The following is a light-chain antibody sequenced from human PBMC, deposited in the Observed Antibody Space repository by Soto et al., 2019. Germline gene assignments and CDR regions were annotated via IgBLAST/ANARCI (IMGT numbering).Light chain of an antibody. CDR3: QQYNNWPPIP. J-gene: IGKJ5*01. Sequence: EIRMTLSSSTLSVTQGERATLSCRASQSVSSNLAWYQQKPGQAPRLLIYGASTRATGIPARFSGSGSGTEFTLTISSLQSEDFAVYYCQQYNNWPPIPFGQGTRLEI. V-gene: IGKV3-15*01. CDR1: QSVSSN. CDR2: GAS.